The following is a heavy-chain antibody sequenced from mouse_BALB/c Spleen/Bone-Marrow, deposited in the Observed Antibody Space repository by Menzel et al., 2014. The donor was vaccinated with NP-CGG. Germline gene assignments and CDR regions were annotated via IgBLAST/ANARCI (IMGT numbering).Heavy chain of an antibody. D-gene: IGHD2-1*01. CDR1: GFTFSDYY. J-gene: IGHJ4*01. V-gene: IGHV5-12*02. CDR2: ISNGGGST. CDR3: ARHLYGNYGALAY. Sequence: EVMLVESGGGLVQPGGSLKLSCATSGFTFSDYYMYWVRQTPEKRLEWVAYISNGGGSTYYPDTVKGRFTISRDNAKNTLYLQMSRLKSEDTAMYYCARHLYGNYGALAYWGPGAPVTVSS.